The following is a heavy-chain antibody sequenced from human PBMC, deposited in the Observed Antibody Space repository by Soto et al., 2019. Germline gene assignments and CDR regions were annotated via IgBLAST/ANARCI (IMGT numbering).Heavy chain of an antibody. V-gene: IGHV1-2*02. CDR2: INPNGGGT. D-gene: IGHD3-10*01. CDR1: GYTFTAYY. J-gene: IGHJ4*02. CDR3: AKAVHTMIQGVRFRVDQ. Sequence: QVQLMQSGAEMKKPGASVKVSCESSGYTFTAYYIHWVRQAPGHGREWMGWINPNGGGTKYAQKFQGRVTMTSDTSLNTADLELTRLTSDDTAVYYCAKAVHTMIQGVRFRVDQWGQGTLVTVSS.